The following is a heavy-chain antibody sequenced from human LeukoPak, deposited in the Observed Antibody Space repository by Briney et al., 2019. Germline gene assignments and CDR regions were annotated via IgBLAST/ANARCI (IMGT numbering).Heavy chain of an antibody. CDR1: GFTFSSFG. CDR3: ASSMAYNCLDY. Sequence: GRSLRLSCAASGFTFSSFGMHWVRQAPGKGLEWVAVIWNDGSNSYYADSVKGRFTISRDNAKNTLYLQMNSLRPEDTAVYYCASSMAYNCLDYWGQGTLVTVSS. CDR2: IWNDGSNS. V-gene: IGHV3-33*01. D-gene: IGHD5-24*01. J-gene: IGHJ4*02.